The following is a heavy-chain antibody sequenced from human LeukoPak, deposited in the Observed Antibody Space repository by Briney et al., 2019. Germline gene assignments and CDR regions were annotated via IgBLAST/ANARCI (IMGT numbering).Heavy chain of an antibody. J-gene: IGHJ4*02. CDR3: ARDLASPADY. CDR2: ISYDGSNK. D-gene: IGHD1-26*01. V-gene: IGHV3-30-3*01. CDR1: GFTFSSYA. Sequence: LRLSCAASGFTFSSYAMHWVRQAPGKGLEWVAVISYDGSNKYYADSVKGRFTISRDNSKNTLYLQMNSLRAEDTAVYYCARDLASPADYWGQGTLVTVSS.